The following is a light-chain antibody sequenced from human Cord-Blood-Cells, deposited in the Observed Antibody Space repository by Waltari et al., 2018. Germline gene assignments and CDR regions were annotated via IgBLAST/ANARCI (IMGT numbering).Light chain of an antibody. J-gene: IGLJ1*01. Sequence: QSALTQPASVSGSPGQSITISCTGTSSDVGGYNFSPWYQQHPVQAPKLMIYDFSNRPSGVSHRFSGSKSGNTASLTISGLQAEDEADYYCSSYTSSSTYVFGTGTKVTVL. V-gene: IGLV2-14*01. CDR1: SSDVGGYNF. CDR3: SSYTSSSTYV. CDR2: DFS.